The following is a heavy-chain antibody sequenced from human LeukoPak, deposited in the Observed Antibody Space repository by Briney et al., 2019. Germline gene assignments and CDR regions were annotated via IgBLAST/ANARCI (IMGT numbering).Heavy chain of an antibody. CDR3: ARTSSITCFDY. V-gene: IGHV3-7*03. D-gene: IGHD6-13*01. Sequence: SGESLRPSCAASGFTFSSYWMTWVRQAPGKGLEWVANIRGDGSEKKYVDSVKGRFTISRDNAKNSLYLQMDNLRAEDTAMYYCARTSSITCFDYWGRGTLVTVSS. CDR2: IRGDGSEK. CDR1: GFTFSSYW. J-gene: IGHJ4*02.